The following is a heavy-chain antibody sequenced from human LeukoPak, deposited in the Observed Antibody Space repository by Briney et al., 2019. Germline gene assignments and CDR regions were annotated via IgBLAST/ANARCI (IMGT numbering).Heavy chain of an antibody. CDR1: GVTLSGYA. CDR2: LIRDGSFT. D-gene: IGHD4-11*01. Sequence: SVGSPRHSRAAPGVTLSGYAMSWVRQSPGKGLEWVSILIRDGSFTIYASSVKGRFTLSRDNAKNTLYLQKSSLKAEDTAVYFCVRDGDDYHFDYWGQGSLVTVSS. V-gene: IGHV3-74*01. CDR3: VRDGDDYHFDY. J-gene: IGHJ4*02.